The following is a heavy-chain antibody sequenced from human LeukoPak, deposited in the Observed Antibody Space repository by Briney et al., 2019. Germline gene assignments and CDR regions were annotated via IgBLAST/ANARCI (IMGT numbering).Heavy chain of an antibody. V-gene: IGHV3-23*01. J-gene: IGHJ3*02. Sequence: GGSLRLSCAASGFTFSSYAMSWVRQAPGKGLEWVSAISGSGGSTYYADSVKGRFTISRDNSKNTLYLQMNSLRAEDTAVYYCAKDLGSEYYDFWSAEADAFDIWGQGTMVTVSS. D-gene: IGHD3-3*01. CDR3: AKDLGSEYYDFWSAEADAFDI. CDR2: ISGSGGST. CDR1: GFTFSSYA.